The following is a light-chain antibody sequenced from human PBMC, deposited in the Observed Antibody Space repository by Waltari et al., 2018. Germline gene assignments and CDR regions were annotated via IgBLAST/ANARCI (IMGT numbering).Light chain of an antibody. V-gene: IGKV2-28*01. CDR3: MQARQTPWT. J-gene: IGKJ1*01. Sequence: DIVMTPSLPSLSVTPGEPASISCRSSQSVLHSSGNTVLHWYLQKPGQSPQLLIYLVSNRASGVPDRVSGSGSGTDFTLKISRVEAEDVGVYFCMQARQTPWTFGQGTKVEIK. CDR2: LVS. CDR1: QSVLHSSGNTV.